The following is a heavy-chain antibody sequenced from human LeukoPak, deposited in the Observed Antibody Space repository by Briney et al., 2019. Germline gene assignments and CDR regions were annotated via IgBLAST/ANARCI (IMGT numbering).Heavy chain of an antibody. Sequence: HPGDSLSFSCAASGFTFTTYWMSWVRKFPGRGLEGVANINQDGTEKYYVDSVKGRFTISRDNAKNSLYLQLNSLRAEDTAVYYCARDRWGYSYGGDWGQGTLVTVSS. CDR3: ARDRWGYSYGGD. CDR2: INQDGTEK. D-gene: IGHD5-18*01. J-gene: IGHJ4*02. CDR1: GFTFTTYW. V-gene: IGHV3-7*01.